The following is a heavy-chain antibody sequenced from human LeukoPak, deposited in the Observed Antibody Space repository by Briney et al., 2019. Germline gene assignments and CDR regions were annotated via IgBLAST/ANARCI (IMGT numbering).Heavy chain of an antibody. CDR1: GFTFRSYS. CDR2: ISSSSSYI. CDR3: ARGSSSWYFDY. D-gene: IGHD2-2*01. V-gene: IGHV3-21*01. Sequence: GGSLRLSCAASGFTFRSYSMNWVRQAPGKGLEWVSSISSSSSYIYYADSVKGRFTISRDNAKNSLYLQMNSLRAEDTAVYYCARGSSSWYFDYWGQGTLVTVSS. J-gene: IGHJ4*02.